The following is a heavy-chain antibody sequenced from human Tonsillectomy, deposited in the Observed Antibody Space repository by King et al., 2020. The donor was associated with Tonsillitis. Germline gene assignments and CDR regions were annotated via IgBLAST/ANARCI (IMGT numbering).Heavy chain of an antibody. CDR1: GFSFDEYG. V-gene: IGHV3-9*01. CDR2: ISWNNGNI. CDR3: AKERYTASCHVLVS. Sequence: VQLVESGGGLVQPGRSLRLSCVASGFSFDEYGMHWVRQAPGKGLEWVTGISWNNGNIGYVDSVKGRFTISRDNAKNSLYLQMNSLRTEDTALYYCAKERYTASCHVLVSWGHGTLVTVPS. D-gene: IGHD2-2*01. J-gene: IGHJ5*01.